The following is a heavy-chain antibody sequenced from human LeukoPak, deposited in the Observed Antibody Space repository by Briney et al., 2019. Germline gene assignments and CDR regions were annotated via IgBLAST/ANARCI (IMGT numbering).Heavy chain of an antibody. V-gene: IGHV4-38-2*02. J-gene: IGHJ5*02. CDR3: AREGHYYGSGSPPLNWFDP. CDR1: GYSLSSDYY. CDR2: IYHSGST. D-gene: IGHD3-10*01. Sequence: SETLSLTCTVSGYSLSSDYYWGWLRPPPGKGLEWIGSIYHSGSTYYTPSLKSRVTISVDTSKNQFSLKLSSVTAADTAVHYCAREGHYYGSGSPPLNWFDPWGQGTLVTVSS.